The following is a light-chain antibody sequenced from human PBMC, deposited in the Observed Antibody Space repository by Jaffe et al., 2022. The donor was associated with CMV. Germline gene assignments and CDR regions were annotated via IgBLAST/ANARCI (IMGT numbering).Light chain of an antibody. CDR1: QGISNY. CDR2: SAS. Sequence: DIQMTQSPSTMSASVGDRVTFTCRASQGISNYLAWFQQKPGKAPKRLIHSASSLEGGVPSRFSGSGSGTDFTLTISSLQTEDFATYYCLQHNRYPYTFGQGTKLEIK. V-gene: IGKV1-17*03. CDR3: LQHNRYPYT. J-gene: IGKJ2*01.